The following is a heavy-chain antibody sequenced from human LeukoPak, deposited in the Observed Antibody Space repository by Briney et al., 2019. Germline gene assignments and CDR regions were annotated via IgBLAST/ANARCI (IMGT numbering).Heavy chain of an antibody. D-gene: IGHD3-22*01. CDR1: GFTFSRYS. CDR2: ISSTSSYI. CDR3: ARTRSSGYLIFDY. V-gene: IGHV3-21*01. J-gene: IGHJ4*02. Sequence: GGSLRLSCAASGFTFSRYSLNWVRQAPGKGLEWVSSISSTSSYIFYADSFKGRFTISRDNAENSLYLQMNSLRVEDTGVYFCARTRSSGYLIFDYWGQGILVTVSS.